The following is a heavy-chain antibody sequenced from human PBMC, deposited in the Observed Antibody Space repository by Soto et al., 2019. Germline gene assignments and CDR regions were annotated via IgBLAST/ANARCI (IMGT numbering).Heavy chain of an antibody. V-gene: IGHV4-4*02. Sequence: QAQPRESGPGLVKPSETLSLTCTVFSDSIDSSDWWNWVRQSPGRGLEWIGEISHGGNTNYNPSLMSRITITVDMSKNQFSLNVNSVTAADTAIYYCARDTKTASGQWYFDLWGRGTLVTVSS. J-gene: IGHJ2*01. CDR2: ISHGGNT. CDR1: SDSIDSSDW. D-gene: IGHD6-19*01. CDR3: ARDTKTASGQWYFDL.